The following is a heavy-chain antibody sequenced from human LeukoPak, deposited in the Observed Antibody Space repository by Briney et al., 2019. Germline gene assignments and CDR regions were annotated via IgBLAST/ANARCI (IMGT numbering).Heavy chain of an antibody. V-gene: IGHV3-30*18. CDR1: GFTLSSYG. CDR3: AKVGGLISSGWYEGWFDY. D-gene: IGHD6-19*01. Sequence: GGSLRLSCAASGFTLSSYGMHWVRQAPGKGLEWVAVISYDGSNKYYADSVKGRFTISRDNSKNTLYLQMNSLRAEDTAVYYCAKVGGLISSGWYEGWFDYWGQGTLVTVSS. J-gene: IGHJ4*02. CDR2: ISYDGSNK.